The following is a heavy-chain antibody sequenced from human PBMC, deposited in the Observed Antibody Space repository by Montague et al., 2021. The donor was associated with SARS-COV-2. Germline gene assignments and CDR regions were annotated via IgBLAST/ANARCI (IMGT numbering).Heavy chain of an antibody. D-gene: IGHD4-23*01. CDR2: ISDTGSTI. CDR1: GFTFSDYY. V-gene: IGHV3-11*01. Sequence: SLRLSCAASGFTFSDYYMNWIRQAPGKGLEWISYISDTGSTIHYADSVKGRFAVSRDNTKNSLYLQMNSLRAEDTAVYYCAKALMTYGGNSPVDQWGQGTLVTVSS. CDR3: AKALMTYGGNSPVDQ. J-gene: IGHJ4*02.